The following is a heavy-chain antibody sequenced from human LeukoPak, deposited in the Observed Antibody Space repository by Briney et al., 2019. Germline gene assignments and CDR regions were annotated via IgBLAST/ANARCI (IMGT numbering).Heavy chain of an antibody. J-gene: IGHJ5*02. Sequence: ASVKVSCKASGGTFSSYAISWVRQAPGQGLEWMGRIIPIFGIANYAQKFQGRVTITADKSTSTAYMELSSPRSEDTAVYYCARANLGRPVGHCSGGSCYSDSSWFDPWGQGTLVTVSS. D-gene: IGHD2-15*01. CDR1: GGTFSSYA. V-gene: IGHV1-69*04. CDR2: IIPIFGIA. CDR3: ARANLGRPVGHCSGGSCYSDSSWFDP.